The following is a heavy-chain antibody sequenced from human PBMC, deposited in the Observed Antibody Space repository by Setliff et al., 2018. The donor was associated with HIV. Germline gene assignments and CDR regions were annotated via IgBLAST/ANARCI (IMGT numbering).Heavy chain of an antibody. Sequence: KTSETLSLTCTVSGNSINSGGYYWSWIRHRPGKGLEWIGYIYSSGATYYNPSLKNRLTISVDTSKNQFSLKLSSVTAADTAVYYCARCAIVLVPAYFDPWGQGTLVTVSS. CDR3: ARCAIVLVPAYFDP. CDR2: IYSSGAT. J-gene: IGHJ5*02. CDR1: GNSINSGGYY. V-gene: IGHV4-31*03. D-gene: IGHD2-2*01.